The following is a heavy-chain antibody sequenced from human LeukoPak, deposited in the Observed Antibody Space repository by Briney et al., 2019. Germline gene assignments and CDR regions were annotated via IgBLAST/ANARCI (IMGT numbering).Heavy chain of an antibody. V-gene: IGHV4-34*01. Sequence: SETLSLTCAVYGGSFSGYYWSWIRQPPGKGLEWLGEMNHSGSTNYNPSLKSRVTISVDTSKNQFSLKLSSVTAADTAVYYCARVRRSARDAFDIWGQGTMVTVSS. CDR3: ARVRRSARDAFDI. CDR1: GGSFSGYY. CDR2: MNHSGST. J-gene: IGHJ3*02. D-gene: IGHD3-3*01.